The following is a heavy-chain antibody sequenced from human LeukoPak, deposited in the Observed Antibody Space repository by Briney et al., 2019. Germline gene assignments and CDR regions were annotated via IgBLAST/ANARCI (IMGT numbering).Heavy chain of an antibody. D-gene: IGHD7-27*01. V-gene: IGHV1-46*01. CDR1: GYTFTSYY. Sequence: ASVKVSCKASGYTFTSYYMHWVRQAPGQGLEWMGIINPSGGSTSYAQKFQGRVTMTRVTSTSTVYMELSSLRSEDTAVYYCARVGIRGAFDIWGQGTMVTASS. CDR3: ARVGIRGAFDI. CDR2: INPSGGST. J-gene: IGHJ3*02.